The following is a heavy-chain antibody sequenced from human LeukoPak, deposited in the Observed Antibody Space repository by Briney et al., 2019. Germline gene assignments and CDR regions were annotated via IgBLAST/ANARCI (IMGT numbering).Heavy chain of an antibody. Sequence: GGSLRLSCAASGFXFSNAWISWVRQAPGKGLEWVGRIKSKTDGGTTDYAAPVKGRFTISRDDSKNTLYLQMNSLKTEDTAVYYCTTVVVVAATAWFDPWGQGTLVTVSS. CDR2: IKSKTDGGTT. V-gene: IGHV3-15*01. CDR1: GFXFSNAW. J-gene: IGHJ5*02. D-gene: IGHD2-15*01. CDR3: TTVVVVAATAWFDP.